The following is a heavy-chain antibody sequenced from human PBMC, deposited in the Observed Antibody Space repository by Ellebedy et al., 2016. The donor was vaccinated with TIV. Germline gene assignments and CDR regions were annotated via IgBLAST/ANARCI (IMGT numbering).Heavy chain of an antibody. Sequence: PGGSLRLSCAASGFTFSNYWMTWARQAPGKGPECVANIKQDGSEKYYVDSVKGRFTISRDNAKNSLYLQMNSLRAEDTAVYFCARSRGVSYWGQGTLVTVSS. CDR1: GFTFSNYW. CDR3: ARSRGVSY. V-gene: IGHV3-7*03. D-gene: IGHD2-8*01. J-gene: IGHJ4*02. CDR2: IKQDGSEK.